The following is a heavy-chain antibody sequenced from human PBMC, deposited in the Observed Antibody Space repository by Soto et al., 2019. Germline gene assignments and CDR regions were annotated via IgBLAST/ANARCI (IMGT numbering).Heavy chain of an antibody. Sequence: GGSLRLSCAASGFTFSSYAMSWVRQAPGKGLEWVSAISGSGGSTYYADSVKGRFTISRDNSKNTLYLQMNSLRAEDTAVYYCAKHTRLEYYYYYYGMDVWGQGTTVTVSS. CDR1: GFTFSSYA. V-gene: IGHV3-23*01. CDR3: AKHTRLEYYYYYYGMDV. CDR2: ISGSGGST. D-gene: IGHD2-21*01. J-gene: IGHJ6*02.